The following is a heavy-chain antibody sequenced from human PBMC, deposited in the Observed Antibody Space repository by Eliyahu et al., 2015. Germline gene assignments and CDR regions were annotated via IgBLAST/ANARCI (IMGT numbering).Heavy chain of an antibody. D-gene: IGHD2-15*01. J-gene: IGHJ3*02. Sequence: EVQLLESGGGLVQPGVSLRLSCAASGFRFXTSAMGWVRQTPRKGLEWVSVFSAFNGGGGGTFYPDSLKGRFTISRDNSKSTLYLQMNSLRAEDTAVYYCARWSPRLDAFDIWGQGTTVTVSS. CDR3: ARWSPRLDAFDI. CDR2: FNGGGGGT. CDR1: GFRFXTSA. V-gene: IGHV3-23*01.